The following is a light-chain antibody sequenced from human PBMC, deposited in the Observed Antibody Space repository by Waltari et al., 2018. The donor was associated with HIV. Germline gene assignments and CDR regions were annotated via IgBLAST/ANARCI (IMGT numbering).Light chain of an antibody. J-gene: IGKJ5*01. CDR3: QQYDNLPIT. CDR1: QEISKC. V-gene: IGKV1-33*01. CDR2: DAS. Sequence: DIQMTQSPSSLSASVGDRVTITCQASQEISKCLNWYQHKTGKAPNPLLYDASKLETGGPSRFSGSGSVTDFTFTISSLQPEDIATYYCQQYDNLPITFGQGTRLEIK.